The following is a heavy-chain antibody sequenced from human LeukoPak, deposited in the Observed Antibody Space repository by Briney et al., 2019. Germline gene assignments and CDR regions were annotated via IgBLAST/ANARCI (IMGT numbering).Heavy chain of an antibody. CDR2: ISYDGSNK. Sequence: GGSLRLSCAASGFTFSSYGMHWVRQAPGKGLEWVAVISYDGSNKYYADSVKGRFTISRDNSKNTLYLQMNSLRAEDTAVYYCAKDQGYSSGWSFDYWGQGTLVTVSS. CDR3: AKDQGYSSGWSFDY. J-gene: IGHJ4*02. D-gene: IGHD6-19*01. CDR1: GFTFSSYG. V-gene: IGHV3-30*18.